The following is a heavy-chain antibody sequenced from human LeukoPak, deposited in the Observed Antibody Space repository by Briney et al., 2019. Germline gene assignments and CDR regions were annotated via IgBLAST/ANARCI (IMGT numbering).Heavy chain of an antibody. CDR2: INPSGGST. Sequence: ASVKVSCKASGYTFTSYYMHWVRQAPGQGLEWMGIINPSGGSTSYAQKFQGRVTMTRDTSTSTVYMELSSLRSEDTAVYYCARDPAVLRYFDWSNYFDYWGQGTLVTVSS. CDR3: ARDPAVLRYFDWSNYFDY. J-gene: IGHJ4*02. D-gene: IGHD3-9*01. CDR1: GYTFTSYY. V-gene: IGHV1-46*01.